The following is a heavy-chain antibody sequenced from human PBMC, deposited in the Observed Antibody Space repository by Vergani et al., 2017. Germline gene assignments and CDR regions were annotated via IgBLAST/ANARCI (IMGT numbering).Heavy chain of an antibody. CDR1: GGSISSYY. V-gene: IGHV4-59*01. D-gene: IGHD6-13*01. J-gene: IGHJ6*03. CDR3: ATDQEGSSWYNAHYYYYMDV. CDR2: IYYSGST. Sequence: QVQLQESGPGLVKPSETLSLTCTVSGGSISSYYWSWIRQPPGKGLEWIGYIYYSGSTNYNPSLKSRVTISVDTSKNQFSLKLSSVTAADTAVYYCATDQEGSSWYNAHYYYYMDVWGKGTTVTVSS.